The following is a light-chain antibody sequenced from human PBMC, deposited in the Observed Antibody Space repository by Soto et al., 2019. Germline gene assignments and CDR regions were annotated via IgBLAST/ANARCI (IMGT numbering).Light chain of an antibody. CDR3: ATWDDNLDGYV. Sequence: QSVLTQPPSASGAPGQRVTISCSGSRSNIGSNTVNWYQQLPGTAPQLLIYSHNQRPSGVPDRFSVSKAGTSASLAISGLQSEDEADYYCATWDDNLDGYVFGTGTKVTVL. CDR1: RSNIGSNT. CDR2: SHN. J-gene: IGLJ1*01. V-gene: IGLV1-44*01.